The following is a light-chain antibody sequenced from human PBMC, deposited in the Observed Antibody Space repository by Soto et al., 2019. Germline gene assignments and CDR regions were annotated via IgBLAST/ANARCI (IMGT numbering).Light chain of an antibody. CDR2: EVS. Sequence: QSALTQPASESGSPGQSITISCTGTSSDVGSYNYVSWYQQHPGKAPKLMIYEVSNRPSGVSNRFSGSKSGNTASLTISGLQAEDEADYYCSSYTSSSPLVFGGGNKLTVL. CDR1: SSDVGSYNY. CDR3: SSYTSSSPLV. J-gene: IGLJ3*02. V-gene: IGLV2-14*01.